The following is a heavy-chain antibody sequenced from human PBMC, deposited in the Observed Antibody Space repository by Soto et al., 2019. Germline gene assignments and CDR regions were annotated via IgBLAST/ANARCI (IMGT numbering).Heavy chain of an antibody. Sequence: EAQLVQSGGGLVQPGGSMRLSCAASGFTFSSYWMHWVRQAPGKGLVWVSSIKTDGSLTPYADSVKGRFTISRDNAKNTLYLQMNSLRAEDTAVYYCARGDGYNFWGHWGQGTLVTVSS. CDR1: GFTFSSYW. J-gene: IGHJ4*02. V-gene: IGHV3-74*03. CDR3: ARGDGYNFWGH. CDR2: IKTDGSLT. D-gene: IGHD5-12*01.